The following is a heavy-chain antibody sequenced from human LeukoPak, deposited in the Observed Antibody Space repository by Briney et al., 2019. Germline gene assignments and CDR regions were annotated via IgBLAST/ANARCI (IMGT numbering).Heavy chain of an antibody. CDR3: ARDAPAGFWCGSVYFDF. CDR1: GFTFSTYN. J-gene: IGHJ4*02. V-gene: IGHV3-48*04. CDR2: ISSSSSTI. Sequence: GESLRLSCAASGFTFSTYNMNWVRQAPGKGLEWVSYISSSSSTIYYADSVKGRFTISRDNAKNSLYLQMSSLRLEDTAVYYCARDAPAGFWCGSVYFDFWGQGTLVTVSS. D-gene: IGHD3-3*01.